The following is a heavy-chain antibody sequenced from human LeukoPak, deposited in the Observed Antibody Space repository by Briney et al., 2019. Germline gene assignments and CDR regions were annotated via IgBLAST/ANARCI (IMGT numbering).Heavy chain of an antibody. Sequence: TGGSLRLSCAASGFTFSSYAMSWVRQAPGKGLEWVSAISGSGGSTYYADSVKGRFTISRDNSKNTLYLQMNSLRAEDTAVYYCAKNLPPGIAAAGTFGAFDIWGQGTMVTVSS. V-gene: IGHV3-23*01. CDR2: ISGSGGST. CDR1: GFTFSSYA. J-gene: IGHJ3*02. CDR3: AKNLPPGIAAAGTFGAFDI. D-gene: IGHD6-13*01.